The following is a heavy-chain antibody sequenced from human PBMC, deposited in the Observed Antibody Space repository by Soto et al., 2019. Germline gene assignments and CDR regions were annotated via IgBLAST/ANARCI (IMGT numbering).Heavy chain of an antibody. CDR3: ARDSDTVMVDGMDV. J-gene: IGHJ6*02. Sequence: GGSLRLSCAASGFTFSSYGMHWVRQAPGKGLEWVAVIWYDGSNKYYADSVKGRFTISRDNSKNTLYLQMNSLRAEDTAVYYCARDSDTVMVDGMDVWGQGTTVTVSS. CDR2: IWYDGSNK. V-gene: IGHV3-33*01. CDR1: GFTFSSYG. D-gene: IGHD5-18*01.